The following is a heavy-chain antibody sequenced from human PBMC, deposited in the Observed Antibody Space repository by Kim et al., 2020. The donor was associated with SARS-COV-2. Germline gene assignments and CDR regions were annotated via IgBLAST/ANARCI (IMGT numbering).Heavy chain of an antibody. Sequence: NPNSGGTTYAQKLQGRVTMTRDTSISTAYMELSRLRSDDTAVYYCARSWDYWGQGTLVTVSS. J-gene: IGHJ4*02. CDR2: NPNSGGT. V-gene: IGHV1-2*02. CDR3: ARSWDY.